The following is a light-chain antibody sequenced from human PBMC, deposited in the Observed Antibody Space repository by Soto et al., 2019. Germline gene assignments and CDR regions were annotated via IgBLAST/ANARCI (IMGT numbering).Light chain of an antibody. CDR1: SSDVGGYNY. CDR2: DVS. CDR3: SSYTSSSTHV. J-gene: IGLJ1*01. Sequence: QSALTQPASVSGSPGQSITISCTGTSSDVGGYNYVSWYQHHPGKAPKLMIYDVSNRPSGVSNHFSGSKSGNTASLTISGLQPEDEADYYCSSYTSSSTHVFGTGTKVTVL. V-gene: IGLV2-14*03.